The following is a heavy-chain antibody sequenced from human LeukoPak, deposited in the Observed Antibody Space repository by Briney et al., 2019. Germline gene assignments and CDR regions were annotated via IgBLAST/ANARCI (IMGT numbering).Heavy chain of an antibody. CDR3: ARHEGSYGLSFDY. D-gene: IGHD5-18*01. Sequence: SETLSLTCTVSGGSISSSSYYWGWIRQPPGKGLEWIGSIYYSGSTYYNPSLKSRVTISVDTSKNQFSLKLSSVTAADTAVYYCARHEGSYGLSFDYWGQGTLVTVSS. CDR2: IYYSGST. CDR1: GGSISSSSYY. J-gene: IGHJ4*02. V-gene: IGHV4-39*01.